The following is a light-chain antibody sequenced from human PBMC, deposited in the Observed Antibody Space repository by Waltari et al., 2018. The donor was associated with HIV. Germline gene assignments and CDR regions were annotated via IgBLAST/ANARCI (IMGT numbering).Light chain of an antibody. CDR1: NIGSKR. CDR3: HVWDSVSDHVV. V-gene: IGLV3-21*04. Sequence: SYVLTQPPSVSVAPGQTANISCIGDNIGSKRVHRYQQKPDRAPVLVIYYDADPPSGIPERCSGSNSGNTATLTISRVEAGDEADYYCHVWDSVSDHVVVGGGSKLTVL. J-gene: IGLJ2*01. CDR2: YDA.